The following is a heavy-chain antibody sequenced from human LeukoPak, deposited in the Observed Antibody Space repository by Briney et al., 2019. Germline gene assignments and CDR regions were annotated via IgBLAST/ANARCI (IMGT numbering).Heavy chain of an antibody. Sequence: GASVSVSCTASGYTFTSYGISWVRQAPGQGLEGRGWISAYNGNKNYAQTLQGRVTINTDTSTSTAYRELRRLRSDDRAVYYCAKGVTGRFLDRDPAYYYYYYMDVWGKGTTVTVSS. D-gene: IGHD3-3*01. J-gene: IGHJ6*03. CDR2: ISAYNGNK. V-gene: IGHV1-18*01. CDR3: AKGVTGRFLDRDPAYYYYYYMDV. CDR1: GYTFTSYG.